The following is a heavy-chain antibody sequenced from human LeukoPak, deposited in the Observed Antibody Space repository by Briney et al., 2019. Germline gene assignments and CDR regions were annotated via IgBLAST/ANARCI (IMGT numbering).Heavy chain of an antibody. D-gene: IGHD6-13*01. CDR3: AKDLVAGYSSSEPDY. J-gene: IGHJ4*02. CDR2: ISYDGSNK. V-gene: IGHV3-30*18. CDR1: GFTFSSYG. Sequence: GGSLRLSCAASGFTFSSYGMHWVRQAPGKGLEWVAVISYDGSNKYYADSVKGRFTISRDNSKNTLYLQMNSLRAEDTAVYYCAKDLVAGYSSSEPDYWGQGTLVTVSS.